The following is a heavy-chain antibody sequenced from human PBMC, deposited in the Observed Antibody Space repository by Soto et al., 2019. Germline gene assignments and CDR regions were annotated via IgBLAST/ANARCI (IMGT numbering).Heavy chain of an antibody. CDR2: INHSGST. CDR1: GGSFSGYY. D-gene: IGHD3-3*01. J-gene: IGHJ6*02. Sequence: ASETLSLTCAVYGGSFSGYYWSWIRQPPGKGLEWIGEINHSGSTNYNPSLKSRVTISVDTSKNQFSLKLSSVTAADTAVYYCARDIRYYDFWSGSSAHYYGMDVWGQGTTVTVSS. V-gene: IGHV4-34*01. CDR3: ARDIRYYDFWSGSSAHYYGMDV.